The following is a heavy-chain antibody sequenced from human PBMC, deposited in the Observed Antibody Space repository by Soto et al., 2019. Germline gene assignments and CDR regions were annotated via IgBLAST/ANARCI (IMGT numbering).Heavy chain of an antibody. J-gene: IGHJ5*02. CDR2: IKSKTDGGTT. Sequence: PGGSLRLSCAASGFTFSNAWMSWVRQAPGKGLEWVGRIKSKTDGGTTDYAAPVKGRFTISRDDSKNTLYLQMNSLKTEDTAVHYCTTDLAAMVTYNWFDPWGQGTLVTVSS. CDR1: GFTFSNAW. V-gene: IGHV3-15*01. CDR3: TTDLAAMVTYNWFDP. D-gene: IGHD5-18*01.